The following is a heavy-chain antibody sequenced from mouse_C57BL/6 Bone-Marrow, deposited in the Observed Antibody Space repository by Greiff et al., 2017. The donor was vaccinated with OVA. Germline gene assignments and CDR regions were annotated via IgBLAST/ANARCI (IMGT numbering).Heavy chain of an antibody. V-gene: IGHV1-80*01. D-gene: IGHD2-5*01. CDR3: ARKVTYYSNSMDY. Sequence: VQLQQSGAELVKPGASVKISCKASGYAFSSYWMNWVKQRPGKGLEWIGQIYPGDGDTNYNGKFKGKATLTADKSSSTAYMQLSSLTSEDSAVYFCARKVTYYSNSMDYWGQGTSVTVSS. CDR2: IYPGDGDT. CDR1: GYAFSSYW. J-gene: IGHJ4*01.